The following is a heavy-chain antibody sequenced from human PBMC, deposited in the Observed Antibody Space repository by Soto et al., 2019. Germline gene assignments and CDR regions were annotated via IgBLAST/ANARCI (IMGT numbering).Heavy chain of an antibody. CDR1: GFTFSSYA. J-gene: IGHJ4*02. V-gene: IGHV3-23*01. Sequence: GGSLRLSCAASGFTFSSYAMSWVRQAPGKGLEWVSAISGSGGSTYYADSVKGRFTISRDNSKNTLYLRMNSLRAEDTAVYYCAKDPRGIAARPDNNPDYWGQGTLVTVSS. CDR2: ISGSGGST. D-gene: IGHD6-6*01. CDR3: AKDPRGIAARPDNNPDY.